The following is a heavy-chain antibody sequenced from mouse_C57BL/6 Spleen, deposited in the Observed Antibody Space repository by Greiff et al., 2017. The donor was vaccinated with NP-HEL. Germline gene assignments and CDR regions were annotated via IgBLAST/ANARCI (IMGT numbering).Heavy chain of an antibody. CDR1: GYTFTEYT. J-gene: IGHJ2*01. V-gene: IGHV1-62-2*01. Sequence: VQLKESGAELVKPGASVKLSCKASGYTFTEYTIHWVKQRPGQGLEWIGWFYPGSGSLKYNEKFQDKATLTVDKSSSTFFMELSILTSDDSAVYFCARHEGNIGYDYYFDYWGQGTTLTVSS. CDR3: ARHEGNIGYDYYFDY. D-gene: IGHD2-4*01. CDR2: FYPGSGSL.